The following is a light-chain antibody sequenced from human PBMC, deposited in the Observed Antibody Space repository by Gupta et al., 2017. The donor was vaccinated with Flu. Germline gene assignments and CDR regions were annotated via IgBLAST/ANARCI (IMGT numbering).Light chain of an antibody. CDR1: SSDIGRYNY. CDR3: NSHKSRSTHVV. CDR2: YVT. Sequence: QPSLTPPASVSGSPGQSITNSCTGTSSDIGRYNYVSCYQQHPGKEPKLIIVYVTNRPSGVPKRFFGSKSGNTASLTISGLQAEDEAEYYCNSHKSRSTHVVFGGGTKLTVL. J-gene: IGLJ2*01. V-gene: IGLV2-14*01.